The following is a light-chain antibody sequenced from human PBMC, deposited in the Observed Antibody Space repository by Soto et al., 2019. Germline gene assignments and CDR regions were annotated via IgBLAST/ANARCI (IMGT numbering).Light chain of an antibody. V-gene: IGLV2-8*01. CDR3: SSYADSNNLL. J-gene: IGLJ3*02. CDR2: EVS. Sequence: QSVLTQPPSASGSPGQSVTISCTGTSSDVGGYNYVSWYQHHPGKAPKLMIYEVSKRPSGVPDRFSGSKSGNTASLTVSGLQAEDEADYYCSSYADSNNLLFGGGTKVTVL. CDR1: SSDVGGYNY.